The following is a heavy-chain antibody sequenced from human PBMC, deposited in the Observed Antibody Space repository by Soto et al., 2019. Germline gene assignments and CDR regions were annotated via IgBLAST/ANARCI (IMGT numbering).Heavy chain of an antibody. V-gene: IGHV1-69*13. CDR3: ARTVNCSGGSCYSTLNWFDP. J-gene: IGHJ5*02. D-gene: IGHD2-15*01. CDR1: GGTFSSYA. Sequence: GASVKVSCKASGGTFSSYAISWVRQAPGQGLEWMGGIIPIFGTANYAQKFRGRVTITADESTSTAYMELSNLRSEDTAVYYCARTVNCSGGSCYSTLNWFDPWGQGTLVTVSS. CDR2: IIPIFGTA.